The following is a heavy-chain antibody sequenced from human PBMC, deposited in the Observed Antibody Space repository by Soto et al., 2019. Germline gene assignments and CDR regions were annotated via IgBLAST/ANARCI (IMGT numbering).Heavy chain of an antibody. Sequence: GGSLRLSCAASGFTFSSYWMSWVCQAPGKGLEWVANIKQDGSEKYYVDSVKGRFTISRDNAKNSLYLQMNSLRAEDTAVYYCARDSYSSSWYVQSRYHYYGMVVWGQGTTVTGSS. D-gene: IGHD6-13*01. CDR3: ARDSYSSSWYVQSRYHYYGMVV. CDR2: IKQDGSEK. J-gene: IGHJ6*02. V-gene: IGHV3-7*05. CDR1: GFTFSSYW.